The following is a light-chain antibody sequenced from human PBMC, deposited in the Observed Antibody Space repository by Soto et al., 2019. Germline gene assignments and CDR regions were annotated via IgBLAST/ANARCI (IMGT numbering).Light chain of an antibody. V-gene: IGLV3-21*04. CDR3: QVWDSSSVV. J-gene: IGLJ2*01. Sequence: SYELTQPPSVSLAPGKTARITCGGYNIGSKSVHWYQQKPGQAPVLVISYDRDRPSGIPERFSGSNSGNTATLTISKVEAGDEADYYCQVWDSSSVVFGGGTKLTVL. CDR2: YDR. CDR1: NIGSKS.